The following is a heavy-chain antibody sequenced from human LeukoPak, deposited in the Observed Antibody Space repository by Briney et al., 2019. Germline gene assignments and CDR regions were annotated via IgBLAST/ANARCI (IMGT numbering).Heavy chain of an antibody. Sequence: GASVKVSCKASGYTFTGYYMHWVRQAPGQGLEWMGWINPNSGGTNYAQKFQGRVTMTRDTSISTAHMELSRLRSDDTAVYYCARERIPWENWFDPWGQGTLVTVSS. CDR2: INPNSGGT. D-gene: IGHD2-21*01. CDR3: ARERIPWENWFDP. CDR1: GYTFTGYY. V-gene: IGHV1-2*02. J-gene: IGHJ5*02.